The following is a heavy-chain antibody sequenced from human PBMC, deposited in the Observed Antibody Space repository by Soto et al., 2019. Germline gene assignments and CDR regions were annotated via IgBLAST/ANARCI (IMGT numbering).Heavy chain of an antibody. D-gene: IGHD3-22*01. CDR2: ISYDGSNK. V-gene: IGHV3-30*18. Sequence: QVQLVESGGGVVQPGRSLRLSCAASGFTFSSYGMQWVRQAPGKGLEWVAVISYDGSNKYYADSVKGRFTISRDNSKNKMYLQMNSMRAEDTAVYYCAKEVGQDYDSSCPSCMDVWGQGTTGTVSS. J-gene: IGHJ6*02. CDR1: GFTFSSYG. CDR3: AKEVGQDYDSSCPSCMDV.